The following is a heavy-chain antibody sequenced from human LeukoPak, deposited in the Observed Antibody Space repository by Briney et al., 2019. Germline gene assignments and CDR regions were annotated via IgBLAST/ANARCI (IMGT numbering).Heavy chain of an antibody. D-gene: IGHD3-10*01. CDR1: GYSFTSYW. CDR3: ARQAGSGSYYDY. CDR2: IDPSDSYT. V-gene: IGHV5-10-1*01. Sequence: KRGESLKISCKGSGYSFTSYWISWVRQMPGKGLERMGRIDPSDSYTNYSPSFQGHVTISADKSISTAYLQWSSLKASDTAMYYCARQAGSGSYYDYWGQGTLVTVSS. J-gene: IGHJ4*02.